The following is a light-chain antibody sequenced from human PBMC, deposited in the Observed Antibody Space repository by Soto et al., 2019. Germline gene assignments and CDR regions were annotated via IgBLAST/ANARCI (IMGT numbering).Light chain of an antibody. Sequence: DIQMPQSPSSLSASVGARVTITCRASRSITSYLNWYQQKPGKAPNLLIYAASSLQSGVPSRFSGSGSGTDFTLTISSLQPEDSATYYCQQSYSTPYTFGHGTKLQIK. J-gene: IGKJ2*01. CDR2: AAS. CDR1: RSITSY. CDR3: QQSYSTPYT. V-gene: IGKV1-39*01.